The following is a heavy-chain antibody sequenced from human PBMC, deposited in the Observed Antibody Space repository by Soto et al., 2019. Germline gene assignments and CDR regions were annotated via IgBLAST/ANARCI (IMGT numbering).Heavy chain of an antibody. V-gene: IGHV1-69*02. CDR2: IIPILGIA. Sequence: QVQLVQSGAEVKKPGSSVKVSCKASRGTFSSYTISWVRQAPGQGLEWMGRIIPILGIANYAQKFQGRVTITADKSTSTAYMELSSLRSEDTAVYYCARSYYYGSGSESFDYWGQGTLVTVSS. J-gene: IGHJ4*02. CDR3: ARSYYYGSGSESFDY. CDR1: RGTFSSYT. D-gene: IGHD3-10*01.